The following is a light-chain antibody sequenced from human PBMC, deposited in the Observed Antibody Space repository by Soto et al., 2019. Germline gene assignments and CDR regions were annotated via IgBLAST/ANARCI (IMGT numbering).Light chain of an antibody. Sequence: DIQMTQSPSTLSASVGDRVIITCRASQSITTWLAWYQQKPGKAPNLLIYKASTLKSGVPLRFSGSGSGTEFTLTISRLQPDDFATYYCQQYDNDSWTFGQGTKVEIK. CDR3: QQYDNDSWT. V-gene: IGKV1-5*03. CDR1: QSITTW. J-gene: IGKJ1*01. CDR2: KAS.